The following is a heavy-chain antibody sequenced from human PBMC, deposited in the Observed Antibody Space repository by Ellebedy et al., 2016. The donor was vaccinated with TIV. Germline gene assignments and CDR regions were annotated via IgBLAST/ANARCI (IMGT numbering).Heavy chain of an antibody. CDR2: IYTSGST. J-gene: IGHJ6*03. V-gene: IGHV4-4*07. CDR3: ARVYNWNYYYYMDV. CDR1: GGSISSYY. Sequence: SETLSLTXTVSGGSISSYYWSWIRQPAGKGLEWIGRIYTSGSTNYNPSLKSRVTMSVNTSKNQFSLKLSSVTAADTAVYYCARVYNWNYYYYMDVWGKGTTVTVSS. D-gene: IGHD1-20*01.